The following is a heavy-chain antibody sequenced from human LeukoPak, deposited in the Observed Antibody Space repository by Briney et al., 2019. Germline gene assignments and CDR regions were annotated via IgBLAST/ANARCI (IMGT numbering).Heavy chain of an antibody. CDR1: GFTFSSYE. V-gene: IGHV3-48*03. D-gene: IGHD3-3*01. CDR2: ISSSGNTI. Sequence: GGSLRLSCAASGFTFSSYEMNWVRQAPGKGLEWVSYISSSGNTIYYADSVKGRFTISRDNAKNSLYLQMNSLRAEDTAVYYCARDQIDFWSGYVTTFDYWGQGTLVTVSS. J-gene: IGHJ4*02. CDR3: ARDQIDFWSGYVTTFDY.